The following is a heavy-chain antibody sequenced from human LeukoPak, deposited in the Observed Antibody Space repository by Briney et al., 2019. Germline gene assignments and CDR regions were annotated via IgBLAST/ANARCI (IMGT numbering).Heavy chain of an antibody. D-gene: IGHD6-13*01. CDR1: GGSFSGYY. CDR2: INHSGST. J-gene: IGHJ6*03. Sequence: TSETLSLTCAVYGGSFSGYYWSWIRQPPGKGLEWIGEINHSGSTNYNPSLKSRVTISVDTSKNQFSLKLSSVTAADTAVYYCASSSWYNYYYYYMDVWGKGTTVTISS. CDR3: ASSSWYNYYYYYMDV. V-gene: IGHV4-34*01.